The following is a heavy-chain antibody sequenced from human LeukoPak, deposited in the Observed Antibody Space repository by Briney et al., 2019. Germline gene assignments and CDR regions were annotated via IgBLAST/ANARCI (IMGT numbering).Heavy chain of an antibody. CDR2: ISYDGSNK. J-gene: IGHJ4*02. CDR3: ARGPMVRGVIIKGVDY. V-gene: IGHV3-30*03. Sequence: GGPLRLSCAAPGFTFSSYGMHGVRQAPGKGLEGVAVISYDGSNKYYADSVKGRFTISRDNSKNTLYLQMNSLRAEDTAVYYCARGPMVRGVIIKGVDYWGQGTLVTVSS. CDR1: GFTFSSYG. D-gene: IGHD3-10*01.